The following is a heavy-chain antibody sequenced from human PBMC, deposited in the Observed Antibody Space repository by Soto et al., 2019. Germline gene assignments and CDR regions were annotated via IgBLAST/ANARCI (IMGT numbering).Heavy chain of an antibody. D-gene: IGHD3-22*01. CDR2: IYYSGST. Sequence: PSETLSLTCTVSGGSISSGDYYWSWIRQPPGKGLEWIGYIYYSGSTYYNPSLKSRVTISVDTSKNQFSLKLSSVTAADTAVYYCASGSYSYDSSGYSWVRSKYYYYYGMDVWGQGTTVTVSS. CDR3: ASGSYSYDSSGYSWVRSKYYYYYGMDV. V-gene: IGHV4-30-4*01. J-gene: IGHJ6*02. CDR1: GGSISSGDYY.